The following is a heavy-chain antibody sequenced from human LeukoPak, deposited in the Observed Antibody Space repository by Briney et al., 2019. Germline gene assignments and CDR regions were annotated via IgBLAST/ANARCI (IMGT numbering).Heavy chain of an antibody. CDR1: GYTFTGYY. CDR2: INPNNGGT. V-gene: IGHV1-2*02. Sequence: GASVKVSCKASGYTFTGYYMHWVRQAPGQGLEWMGWINPNNGGTHYAQKFQGRVTMTRDTSISTAYMELSRLRSDDTAVYYCARGSRRLADFHYWGQGTLVTVSS. J-gene: IGHJ4*02. CDR3: ARGSRRLADFHY. D-gene: IGHD6-19*01.